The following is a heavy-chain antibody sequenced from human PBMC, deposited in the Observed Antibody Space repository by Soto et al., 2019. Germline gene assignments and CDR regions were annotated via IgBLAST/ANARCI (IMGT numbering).Heavy chain of an antibody. CDR2: MEPSTGRT. Sequence: QVQLVQSGAEVREPGASVKVSCKASGYSFTSLDINWVRQTAGQGLEWMGWMEPSTGRTGYAQKFQDRVTMTRDTSINTAYMELTNLSSGDKVFYYCARGGRAGVDYWGQGTLVTVSS. CDR1: GYSFTSLD. J-gene: IGHJ4*02. D-gene: IGHD1-26*01. CDR3: ARGGRAGVDY. V-gene: IGHV1-8*01.